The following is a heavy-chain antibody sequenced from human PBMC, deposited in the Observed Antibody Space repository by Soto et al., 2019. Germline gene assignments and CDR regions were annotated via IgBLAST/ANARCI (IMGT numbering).Heavy chain of an antibody. CDR1: GYTFTTYD. J-gene: IGHJ4*02. CDR3: ARGVGDLGDY. Sequence: QVKLVQSGAEVREPGASVKVSCKASGYTFTTYDINWVRQAAGQGLEWMGWVSPNSDNTGYAQKFQGRVTMTRNPSMSTVYMELSGLRSEDSAVYYCARGVGDLGDYWGQGTLVTVSS. V-gene: IGHV1-8*01. D-gene: IGHD3-16*01. CDR2: VSPNSDNT.